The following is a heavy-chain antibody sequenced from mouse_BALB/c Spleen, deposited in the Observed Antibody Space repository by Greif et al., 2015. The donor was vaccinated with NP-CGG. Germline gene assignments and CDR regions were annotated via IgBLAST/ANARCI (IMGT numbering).Heavy chain of an antibody. Sequence: VQLQQPGAELVKPGASVKLSCTASGFNIKDTYMHWVKQRPEQGLEWIGRIDPANGNTKYDPKFQGKATITADTSSNTAYLQLSSLTSEDAAVYYCARWDWCFDVWGAGTTVTVSS. J-gene: IGHJ1*01. CDR2: IDPANGNT. CDR3: ARWDWCFDV. CDR1: GFNIKDTY. V-gene: IGHV14-3*02.